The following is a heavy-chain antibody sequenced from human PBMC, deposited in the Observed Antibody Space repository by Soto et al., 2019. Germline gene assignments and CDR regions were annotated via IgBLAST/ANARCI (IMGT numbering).Heavy chain of an antibody. D-gene: IGHD2-2*01. CDR3: ARLKYCTSTICRITVWDL. CDR2: IKRDGSDK. J-gene: IGHJ5*02. V-gene: IGHV3-7*01. CDR1: GFTFSSYW. Sequence: EVQLVESGGGLVQPGGSLRVSCAASGFTFSSYWMRWVRQAPGKGLVWVAHIKRDGSDKDYVDSVTGRFTISRDNSKNSVDLQINRRRADDTAVYYCARLKYCTSTICRITVWDLWGQGTLLTVSS.